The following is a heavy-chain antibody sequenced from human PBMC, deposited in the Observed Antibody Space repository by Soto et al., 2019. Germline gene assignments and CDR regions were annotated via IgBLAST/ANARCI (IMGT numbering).Heavy chain of an antibody. CDR1: GGSISSSNW. D-gene: IGHD3-22*01. J-gene: IGHJ6*02. V-gene: IGHV4-4*02. CDR3: ARTYYYDSSGYYYWGYYYGMDV. CDR2: IYHSGST. Sequence: SETLSLTCAVSGGSISSSNWWSWVRQPPGKGLEWIGEIYHSGSTNYNPSLKSRVTISVDKSKNQFSLKLSSVTAADTAVYYCARTYYYDSSGYYYWGYYYGMDVWGQGTTVTVSS.